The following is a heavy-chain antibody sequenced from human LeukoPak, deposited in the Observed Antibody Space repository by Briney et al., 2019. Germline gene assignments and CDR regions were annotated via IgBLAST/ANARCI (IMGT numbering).Heavy chain of an antibody. V-gene: IGHV3-21*01. J-gene: IGHJ4*02. Sequence: GGSLRLSCAASGFTFSSYSMNWVRQAPGKGLEWVSSISSSSSYIYYADSMKGRFTISRDNAKNSLYLQMNSLRTEDTAVYYCAIIAARRSFDYWGQGTLVTVSS. CDR1: GFTFSSYS. CDR3: AIIAARRSFDY. D-gene: IGHD6-6*01. CDR2: ISSSSSYI.